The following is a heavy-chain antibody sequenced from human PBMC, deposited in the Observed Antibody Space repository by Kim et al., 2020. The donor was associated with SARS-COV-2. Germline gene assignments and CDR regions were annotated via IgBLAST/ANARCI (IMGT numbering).Heavy chain of an antibody. CDR3: ARGRGYSAEGILDDY. V-gene: IGHV1-2*02. CDR2: INPNSGGT. J-gene: IGHJ4*02. CDR1: GYTFTGYY. D-gene: IGHD5-12*01. Sequence: ASVKVSCKASGYTFTGYYMHWVRQAPGQGLEWMGWINPNSGGTNYAQKFQGRVTMTRDTSISTAYMELSRLRSDDTAVYYCARGRGYSAEGILDDYWGQGTLVTVSS.